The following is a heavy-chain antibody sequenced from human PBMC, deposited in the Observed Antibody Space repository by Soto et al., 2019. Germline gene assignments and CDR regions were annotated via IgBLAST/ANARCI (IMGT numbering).Heavy chain of an antibody. J-gene: IGHJ6*02. D-gene: IGHD2-15*01. Sequence: QVQLVQSGAEVKKPGSSVKVSCKASGGTFSSYAISWVRQAPGQGLEWMGGIIPIFGTANYAQKFQGRVTISADESTSTAYMERSSLRSEDTAVYYCARDLVVVASTLGKCSYYGMDVWGQGTTVTVSS. CDR2: IIPIFGTA. CDR1: GGTFSSYA. CDR3: ARDLVVVASTLGKCSYYGMDV. V-gene: IGHV1-69*01.